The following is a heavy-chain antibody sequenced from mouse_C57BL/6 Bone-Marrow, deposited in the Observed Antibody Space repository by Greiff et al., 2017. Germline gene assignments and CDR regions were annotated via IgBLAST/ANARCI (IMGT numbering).Heavy chain of an antibody. J-gene: IGHJ1*03. V-gene: IGHV14-4*01. CDR2: IDPENGDT. D-gene: IGHD3-1*01. CDR3: TTGLDVDFGG. Sequence: VQLQQSGAELVRPGASVKLSCTASGFNIKDDYMHWVKQRPEQGLEWIGWIDPENGDTEYASKFQGKATITADTSSNTAYLQLSSLTSEDTAVYYCTTGLDVDFGGWGTVATVTV. CDR1: GFNIKDDY.